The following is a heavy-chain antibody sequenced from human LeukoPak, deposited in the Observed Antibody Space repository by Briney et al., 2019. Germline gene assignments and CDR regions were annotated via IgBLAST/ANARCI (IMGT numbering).Heavy chain of an antibody. Sequence: PSESLSLTCTVSGGSISSGGYYWGWIRQPPGKGLEWIGYIYYSGSTYHNPSLKSRVTISVDTSKNQFSLKLSSVTAADTAVYYCARVFDYGSGSYYYYGMDVWGQGTTVTVSS. D-gene: IGHD3-10*01. CDR1: GGSISSGGYY. J-gene: IGHJ6*01. V-gene: IGHV4-30-4*08. CDR2: IYYSGST. CDR3: ARVFDYGSGSYYYYGMDV.